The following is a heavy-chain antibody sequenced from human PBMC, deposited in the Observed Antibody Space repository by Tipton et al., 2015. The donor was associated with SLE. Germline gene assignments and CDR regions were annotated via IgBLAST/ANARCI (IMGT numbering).Heavy chain of an antibody. Sequence: QSGAEVKKPGASVKVSCKASGYTFISYVISWARQAPGQGLEWMGWISAYNGNTNYAQKLQGRVTMTTDTSTSTAYMELRSLRSDDTAVYYCASSIAGVYYFDYWGQGTLVTVSS. J-gene: IGHJ4*02. CDR3: ASSIAGVYYFDY. V-gene: IGHV1-18*01. CDR1: GYTFISYV. CDR2: ISAYNGNT. D-gene: IGHD6-6*01.